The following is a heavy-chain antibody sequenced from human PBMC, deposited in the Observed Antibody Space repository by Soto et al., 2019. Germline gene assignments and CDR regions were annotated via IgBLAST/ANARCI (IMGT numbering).Heavy chain of an antibody. CDR2: ISGSGSST. J-gene: IGHJ4*02. V-gene: IGHV3-23*01. CDR1: GFTFSNYA. Sequence: EVQVLDSGGGLVQPGGSLRLSCAASGFTFSNYAMNWVRQAPGKGLEWVSAISGSGSSTYYADSVKGRFTISRDNSKNTLYLQINSLGAEDTAVYYCAKVTRYRINGVCVVTDYWGQGALVTVSS. D-gene: IGHD2-8*01. CDR3: AKVTRYRINGVCVVTDY.